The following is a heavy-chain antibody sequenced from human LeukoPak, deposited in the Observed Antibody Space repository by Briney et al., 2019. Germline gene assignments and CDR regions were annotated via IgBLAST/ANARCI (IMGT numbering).Heavy chain of an antibody. CDR3: AREADGRNYNWFEP. Sequence: ASVKVSCKASGYTFTSYGISWVRQAPGQGLEWMGWISAYNGNTNYAQKLQGRVTMTTDTSTSTAYMELRSLRSDDTAVYYCAREADGRNYNWFEPWGQGTLVTVSS. CDR1: GYTFTSYG. CDR2: ISAYNGNT. J-gene: IGHJ5*02. V-gene: IGHV1-18*01. D-gene: IGHD1-7*01.